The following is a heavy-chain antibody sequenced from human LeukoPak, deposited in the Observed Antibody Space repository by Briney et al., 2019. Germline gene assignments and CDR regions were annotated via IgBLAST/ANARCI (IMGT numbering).Heavy chain of an antibody. V-gene: IGHV3-30*04. J-gene: IGHJ5*02. Sequence: GGSLRLSCAASGFTFSSYAGQWVRQAPGKGLEWVAVISYDGSNKYYADSVKGRFTISRDNSKNTLYLQMNSLRAEDTAVYYCARDREVRSWYNVPWFDPWGQGTLVTVSS. CDR2: ISYDGSNK. CDR1: GFTFSSYA. CDR3: ARDREVRSWYNVPWFDP. D-gene: IGHD6-13*01.